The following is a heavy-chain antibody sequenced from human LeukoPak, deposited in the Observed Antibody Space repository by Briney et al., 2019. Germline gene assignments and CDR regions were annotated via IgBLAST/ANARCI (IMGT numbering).Heavy chain of an antibody. CDR2: INPSGGST. J-gene: IGHJ6*04. D-gene: IGHD3-3*01. V-gene: IGHV1-46*01. CDR3: ARDAVPTMFSL. CDR1: GYTFTSYY. Sequence: ASVRVSCKASGYTFTSYYIHWVRQAPGQGLEWMGIINPSGGSTSYAQKFQGRVTMTRDTSTSTLYMELSSLRSEDTAVYYCARDAVPTMFSLWGKGTTVTVSS.